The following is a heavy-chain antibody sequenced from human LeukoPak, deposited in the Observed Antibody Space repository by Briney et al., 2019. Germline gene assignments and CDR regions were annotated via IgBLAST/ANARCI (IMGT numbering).Heavy chain of an antibody. J-gene: IGHJ3*01. Sequence: SETLSLTCTVSGGSISSYYWSWIRQPPGKGLEWIGYIYCSGNTNYNPSLKSRLTISVDTSKNQFSLKLSSVTAADTAVYYCARVGRPYAFDVWGQGTMVTVSS. CDR2: IYCSGNT. D-gene: IGHD2-15*01. CDR3: ARVGRPYAFDV. V-gene: IGHV4-59*01. CDR1: GGSISSYY.